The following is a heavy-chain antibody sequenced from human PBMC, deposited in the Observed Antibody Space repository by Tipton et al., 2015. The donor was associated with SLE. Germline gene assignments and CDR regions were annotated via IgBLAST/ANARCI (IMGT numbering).Heavy chain of an antibody. V-gene: IGHV5-51*03. J-gene: IGHJ3*01. CDR1: GYTFINSW. Sequence: QLVQSGAEMKKPGESLKISCKGSGYTFINSWLGWVRQMPGKGLEWVGIIYPGDSETRYSPSFEGHVTISTDKSVSTAYLYWANLKASDSGLYYCAKRGGAWNAALYTFDVWGPGTAVTVSS. CDR3: AKRGGAWNAALYTFDV. CDR2: IYPGDSET. D-gene: IGHD1-1*01.